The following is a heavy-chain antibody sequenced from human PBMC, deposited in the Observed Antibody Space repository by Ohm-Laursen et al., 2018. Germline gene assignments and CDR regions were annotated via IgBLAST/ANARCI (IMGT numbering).Heavy chain of an antibody. CDR2: ISSSSSYI. J-gene: IGHJ4*02. D-gene: IGHD6-13*01. CDR1: GFTFSSYS. Sequence: SLRLSCAASGFTFSSYSMNWVRQAPGKGLEWVSSISSSSSYIYYADSVKGRFTISRDSAKNSLYLQMNSLRAEDTAVYYCAREQEYSSSWYNPFDYWGQGTLVTVSS. CDR3: AREQEYSSSWYNPFDY. V-gene: IGHV3-21*01.